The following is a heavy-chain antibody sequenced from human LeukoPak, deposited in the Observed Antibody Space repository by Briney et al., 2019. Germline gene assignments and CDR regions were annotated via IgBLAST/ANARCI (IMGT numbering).Heavy chain of an antibody. CDR3: ARDAKQRTENWFDP. D-gene: IGHD1-14*01. J-gene: IGHJ5*02. V-gene: IGHV1-18*01. CDR2: ISAYNGDK. Sequence: GASVKVSCMASGYTFTSYGISWVRQAPGQGLEWMGWISAYNGDKKYAEKLQGRVTMTTDTSTSTAYMELRSLRSDDTAVYYCARDAKQRTENWFDPWGQGTLVTVSS. CDR1: GYTFTSYG.